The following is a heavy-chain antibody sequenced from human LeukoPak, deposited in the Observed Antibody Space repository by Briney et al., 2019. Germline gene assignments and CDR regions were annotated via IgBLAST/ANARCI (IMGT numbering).Heavy chain of an antibody. CDR1: GFTFDDYA. D-gene: IGHD2-21*01. CDR3: AKVSCGGDCYSPWYCFDY. V-gene: IGHV3-43D*04. Sequence: PGGSLRLSCAASGFTFDDYAMHWVRQAPGKGLEWVSLISWDGGSTYYADSVKGRFTISRDNSKNSLYLQMNSLRAEDTALYYCAKVSCGGDCYSPWYCFDYRGQGTLVTVSS. CDR2: ISWDGGST. J-gene: IGHJ4*02.